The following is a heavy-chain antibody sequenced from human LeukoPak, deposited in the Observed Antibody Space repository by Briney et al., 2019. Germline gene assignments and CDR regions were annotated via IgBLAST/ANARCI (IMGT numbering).Heavy chain of an antibody. Sequence: GESLQISCKGSGYRFTSYWIGWVRQLPGKGLEWMGIIYPDDSDITYSPSFQGQGTISADKSISTAYLQWNSLKASDTAMYYCARRLMYYYDTSGYDVAFDIWGQGTMVTVSS. V-gene: IGHV5-51*01. CDR1: GYRFTSYW. CDR2: IYPDDSDI. J-gene: IGHJ3*02. CDR3: ARRLMYYYDTSGYDVAFDI. D-gene: IGHD3-22*01.